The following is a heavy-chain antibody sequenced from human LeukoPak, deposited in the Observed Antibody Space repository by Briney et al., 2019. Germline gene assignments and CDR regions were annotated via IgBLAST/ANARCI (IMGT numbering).Heavy chain of an antibody. CDR1: GGSFSGYY. Sequence: SETLSLTCAVYGGSFSGYYWSRIRQPPGKGLEWVGEINHSGSTNYNPSLKSRVTISVDTSKNQFSLKLSSVTAADTAVYYCARTGPYTMVRGVINWFDPWGQGTLVTVSS. CDR3: ARTGPYTMVRGVINWFDP. CDR2: INHSGST. V-gene: IGHV4-34*01. D-gene: IGHD3-10*01. J-gene: IGHJ5*02.